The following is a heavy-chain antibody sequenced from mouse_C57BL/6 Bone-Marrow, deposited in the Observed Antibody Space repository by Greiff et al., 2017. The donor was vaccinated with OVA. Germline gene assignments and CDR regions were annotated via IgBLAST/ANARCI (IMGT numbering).Heavy chain of an antibody. CDR3: ARSAAGRGYAMDY. J-gene: IGHJ4*01. V-gene: IGHV1-53*01. CDR1: GYTFTSYW. Sequence: QVQLKQPGTELVKPGASVKLSCKASGYTFTSYWMHWVKQRPGQGLEWIGNINPSNGGTNYNEKFKSKATLTVDKSSSTAYMQLSSLTSEDSAAYYCARSAAGRGYAMDYWGQGTSVTVSS. D-gene: IGHD3-3*01. CDR2: INPSNGGT.